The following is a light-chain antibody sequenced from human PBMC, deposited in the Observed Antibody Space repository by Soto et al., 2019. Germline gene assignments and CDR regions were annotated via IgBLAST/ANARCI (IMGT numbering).Light chain of an antibody. CDR1: SSDVGAYNY. Sequence: QSVLTQPPSASGSPGQSVTISCTGTSSDVGAYNYVSWYQQHPGKAPKLMIYAVDKRPSGVPDRFSGSKSGNTASLTVTGLQAEDEADYYCSSDAGDNGHYVFGTGTKLTVL. V-gene: IGLV2-8*01. J-gene: IGLJ1*01. CDR2: AVD. CDR3: SSDAGDNGHYV.